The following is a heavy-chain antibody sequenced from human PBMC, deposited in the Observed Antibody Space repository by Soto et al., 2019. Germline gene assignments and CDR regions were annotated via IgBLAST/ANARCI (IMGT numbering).Heavy chain of an antibody. CDR3: SAAGSLGVYYYYYMDV. Sequence: QLQLQESGPGLVKPSETLSLTCTVSGGSISSSSYYWGWIRQPPGKGLEWIGSIYYSGSTYYNPSLKSRVTISVDTSKNQFSLKLSSVTAADTAVYYCSAAGSLGVYYYYYMDVWGKGTTVTVSS. D-gene: IGHD3-16*01. CDR2: IYYSGST. J-gene: IGHJ6*03. V-gene: IGHV4-39*01. CDR1: GGSISSSSYY.